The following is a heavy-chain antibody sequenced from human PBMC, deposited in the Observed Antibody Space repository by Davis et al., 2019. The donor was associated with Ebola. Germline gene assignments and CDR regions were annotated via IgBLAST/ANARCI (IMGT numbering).Heavy chain of an antibody. D-gene: IGHD1-26*01. CDR1: GFTFSGHY. V-gene: IGHV3-72*01. CDR2: IRSKAGGYTT. J-gene: IGHJ4*02. Sequence: PGGSLRLSCAASGFTFSGHYMDWVRQAPGKGLEWVGRIRSKAGGYTTEYAPSVKGRFTDSRDDSQNSLYFQMNSLKTEDTAVYYCARDFSGSYSFDYWGQGTLVTVSS. CDR3: ARDFSGSYSFDY.